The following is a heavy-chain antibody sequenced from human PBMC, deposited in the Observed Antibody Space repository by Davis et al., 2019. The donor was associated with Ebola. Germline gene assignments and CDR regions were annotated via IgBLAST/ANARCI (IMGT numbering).Heavy chain of an antibody. CDR3: ARHPSYGDYRGNYFDY. CDR1: GYSFTSHW. Sequence: GESLKISCKGSGYSFTSHWIGWVRQMPGKGLEWLGIIYPRDSDTRYNPSFQGEVTISADKSISTTYLQWSSLKASDTAMYYCARHPSYGDYRGNYFDYWGQGTLVTVSS. D-gene: IGHD4-17*01. V-gene: IGHV5-51*01. CDR2: IYPRDSDT. J-gene: IGHJ4*02.